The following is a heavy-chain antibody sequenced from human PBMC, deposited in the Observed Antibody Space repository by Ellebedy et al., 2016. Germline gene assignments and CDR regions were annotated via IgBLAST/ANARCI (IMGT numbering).Heavy chain of an antibody. Sequence: GESLKISCAASGFTFSSYAMSWVRQAPGKGLEWVSAISGSGGSTYYADSVKGRFTISRDNSKNTLYLQMNSLRAEDTAVYYCAKDRVRAQWLGCFDYWGQGTLVTVSS. CDR1: GFTFSSYA. J-gene: IGHJ4*02. V-gene: IGHV3-23*01. D-gene: IGHD6-19*01. CDR3: AKDRVRAQWLGCFDY. CDR2: ISGSGGST.